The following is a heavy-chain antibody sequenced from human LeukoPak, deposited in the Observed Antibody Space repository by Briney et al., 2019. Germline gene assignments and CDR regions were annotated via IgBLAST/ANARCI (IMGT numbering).Heavy chain of an antibody. CDR2: IYSGGST. V-gene: IGHV3-53*01. Sequence: PGGSLRLSCAASGFTVSSNYMSWVRQAPGKGLEWVSVIYSGGSTYYVDSVKGRFTISRDNSKNTLFLQLNSLRAEDTAVYYCAKCPTSVGARGLSYMDVWGKGTTVTVP. J-gene: IGHJ6*03. D-gene: IGHD1-26*01. CDR1: GFTVSSNY. CDR3: AKCPTSVGARGLSYMDV.